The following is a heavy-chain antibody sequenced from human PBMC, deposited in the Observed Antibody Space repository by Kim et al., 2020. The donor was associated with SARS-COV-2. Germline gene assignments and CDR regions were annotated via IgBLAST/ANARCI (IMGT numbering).Heavy chain of an antibody. CDR3: AAGRDSSSWRYYYYGMDV. J-gene: IGHJ6*02. CDR2: IVVGSGNT. Sequence: SVKVSCKASGFTFTSSAVQWVRQARGQRLEWIGWIVVGSGNTNYAQKFQERVTITRDMSTSTAYMELSSLRSEDTAVYYCAAGRDSSSWRYYYYGMDVWGQGTTVTVSS. V-gene: IGHV1-58*01. D-gene: IGHD6-13*01. CDR1: GFTFTSSA.